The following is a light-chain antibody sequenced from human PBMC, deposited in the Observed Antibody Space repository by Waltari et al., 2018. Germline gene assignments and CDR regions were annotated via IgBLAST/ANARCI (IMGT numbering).Light chain of an antibody. CDR2: GAS. CDR3: QQYNKWPPLT. V-gene: IGKV3-15*01. CDR1: QNIHDN. Sequence: EVLLTQSPATLSVSPGDGVPISCRASQNIHDNLAWYQQKPGQAPRLLIYGASTRATDIPARFRGSGSGTEFTLTINSLQSEDLGIYYCQQYNKWPPLTFGGGTKVEIK. J-gene: IGKJ4*01.